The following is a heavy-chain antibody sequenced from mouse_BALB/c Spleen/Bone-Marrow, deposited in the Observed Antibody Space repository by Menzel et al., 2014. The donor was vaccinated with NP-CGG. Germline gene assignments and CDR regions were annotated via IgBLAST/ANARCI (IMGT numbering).Heavy chain of an antibody. D-gene: IGHD2-14*01. CDR2: ISDGGSYT. V-gene: IGHV5-4*02. CDR3: ARDRAYCRYDGYYYAMDY. J-gene: IGHJ4*01. CDR1: GFTFSDYY. Sequence: EVQVVESGGGLVKPGGSLKLSCAASGFTFSDYYMYWVRQTPEKRLEWVAIISDGGSYTYYPDSVKGRFTISRDNAKNNLYLQMSSLKSDDTAMYYCARDRAYCRYDGYYYAMDYWGQGTSVTVSS.